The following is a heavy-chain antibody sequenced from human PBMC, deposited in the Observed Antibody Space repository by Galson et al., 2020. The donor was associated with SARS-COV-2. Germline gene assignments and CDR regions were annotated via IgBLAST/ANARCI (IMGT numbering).Heavy chain of an antibody. D-gene: IGHD6-19*01. CDR3: APHIGVAGASLGFDF. CDR1: GYSVPSYW. V-gene: IGHV5-51*01. J-gene: IGHJ4*02. Sequence: HGESLKLIRPVSGYSVPSYWIAWVRQVSGKGPEWMGIIYTVDSIARYSPSFQGQVTISVDKSVSTSYLQWTSLRASDTAMYYCAPHIGVAGASLGFDFWGQGTLVTVSS. CDR2: IYTVDSIA.